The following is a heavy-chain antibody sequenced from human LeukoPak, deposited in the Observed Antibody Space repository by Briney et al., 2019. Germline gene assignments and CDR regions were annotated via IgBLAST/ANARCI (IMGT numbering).Heavy chain of an antibody. CDR2: IKETGSEQ. D-gene: IGHD5-12*01. CDR3: VSPGGYDYWGSIT. J-gene: IGHJ5*02. CDR1: VYIFRRYR. V-gene: IGHV3-7*02. Sequence: GGSLRLSCAASVYIFRRYRMSCVREAPGEGRECGVNIKETGSEQNDVDSVKGRFKISRDTAKNSLYLQMNSMRVEDTAVYYCVSPGGYDYWGSITWGQGTMVSVSS.